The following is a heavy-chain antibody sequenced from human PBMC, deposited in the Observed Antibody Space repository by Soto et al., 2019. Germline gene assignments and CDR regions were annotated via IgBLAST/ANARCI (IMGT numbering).Heavy chain of an antibody. V-gene: IGHV3-49*04. J-gene: IGHJ4*02. CDR3: TRSSSIDY. D-gene: IGHD6-6*01. CDR2: IRSKAYGGTT. CDR1: GFTFGDYA. Sequence: EVQLVESGGGLVQPGRSLRLSCTASGFTFGDYAMSWVRQAPGKGLEWVGFIRSKAYGGTTEYAASVKGRFTISRDDSKSIAYLQMNSLKTEDTAVYYCTRSSSIDYWGQGTLVTVSS.